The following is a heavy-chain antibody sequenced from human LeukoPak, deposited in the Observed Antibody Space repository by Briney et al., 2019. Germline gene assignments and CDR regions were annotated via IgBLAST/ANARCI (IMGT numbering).Heavy chain of an antibody. CDR2: IKQDGSEK. V-gene: IGHV3-7*01. Sequence: GGSLRLSCAASGFTFSSYWMSWVRQAPGKGLEWVANIKQDGSEKYYVDSVKGRFTISRDNAKNSLYLQMNSLRAEDTAVYYCAREEGAIVLMVYASYYFDYWGQGTRVTVSS. J-gene: IGHJ4*02. CDR1: GFTFSSYW. D-gene: IGHD2-8*01. CDR3: AREEGAIVLMVYASYYFDY.